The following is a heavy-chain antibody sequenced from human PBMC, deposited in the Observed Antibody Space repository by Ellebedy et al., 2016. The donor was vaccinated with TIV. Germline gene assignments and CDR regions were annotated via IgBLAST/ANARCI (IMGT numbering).Heavy chain of an antibody. Sequence: GGSLRLSCGASGFPFNNYAMAWVRQPPGKGLQWVAVISDSGNKRYYEDSLRGRFTISRDNSENTLFLQLNSLRVEDTAIYYCVKDYFADSWGQGTLVTVSS. CDR2: ISDSGNKR. D-gene: IGHD2-21*01. J-gene: IGHJ4*02. CDR1: GFPFNNYA. V-gene: IGHV3-23*01. CDR3: VKDYFADS.